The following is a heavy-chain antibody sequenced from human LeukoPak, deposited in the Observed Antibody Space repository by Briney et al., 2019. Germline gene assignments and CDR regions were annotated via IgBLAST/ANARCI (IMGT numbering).Heavy chain of an antibody. J-gene: IGHJ3*02. Sequence: SQTLSLTCAISGDSVSSNSAAWNWLRQSPSRGLEWLGRTYYRSKWYNDYAVSVKSRITINPDTSKNQFSLQLNSVTPEDTAVYYCARLPYYYGSGSYSAFDIWGQGTMVTVSS. CDR3: ARLPYYYGSGSYSAFDI. V-gene: IGHV6-1*01. CDR2: TYYRSKWYN. CDR1: GDSVSSNSAA. D-gene: IGHD3-10*01.